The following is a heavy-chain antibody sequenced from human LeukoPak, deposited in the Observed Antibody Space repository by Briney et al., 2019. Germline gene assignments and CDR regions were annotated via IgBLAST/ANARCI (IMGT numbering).Heavy chain of an antibody. CDR1: GYTFTGHY. CDR2: INPNNGGT. J-gene: IGHJ4*02. Sequence: ASVKVSCKASGYTFTGHYMHWVRQAPEEGLEWMGWINPNNGGTNYAPKFQGRVTMTRDTSISTAYMELSSLRSDDTAVYYCARFPSLLPFDYWGQGTLVTVSS. D-gene: IGHD1-26*01. V-gene: IGHV1-2*02. CDR3: ARFPSLLPFDY.